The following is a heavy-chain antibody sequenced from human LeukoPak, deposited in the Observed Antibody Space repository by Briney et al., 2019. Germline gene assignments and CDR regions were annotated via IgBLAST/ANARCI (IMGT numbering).Heavy chain of an antibody. CDR2: IYYNGGT. Sequence: SETLSLTCTVSGDSISSSSYYWGWIRQPPGKGLEWIGNIYYNGGTYYNPSLKSRVTISVDTSKNQFSLNLSSVTAADTAVYYCARDRGVAKWFDPWGQGTLVTVSS. V-gene: IGHV4-39*01. CDR3: ARDRGVAKWFDP. CDR1: GDSISSSSYY. J-gene: IGHJ5*02. D-gene: IGHD3-10*01.